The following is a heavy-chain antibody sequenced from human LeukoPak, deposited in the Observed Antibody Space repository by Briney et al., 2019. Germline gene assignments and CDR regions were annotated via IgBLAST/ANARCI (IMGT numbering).Heavy chain of an antibody. V-gene: IGHV1-69*13. Sequence: SVKVSFKASGYTFTSYGISWVRQAPGQGLEWMGGIIPIFGTANYAQKFQGRVTITADESTSTAYMELSSLRSEDTAVYYCASPHSGYDYYYYGMDVWGQGTTVTVSS. CDR1: GYTFTSYG. CDR3: ASPHSGYDYYYYGMDV. D-gene: IGHD5-12*01. CDR2: IIPIFGTA. J-gene: IGHJ6*02.